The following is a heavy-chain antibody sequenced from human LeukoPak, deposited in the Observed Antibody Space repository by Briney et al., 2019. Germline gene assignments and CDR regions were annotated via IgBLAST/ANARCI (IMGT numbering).Heavy chain of an antibody. Sequence: GGSLRLSCAASGFTFSNAWMSWVRQAPGKGLEWVSVIYSGGSTYYADSVKGRFTISRDNSKNTLYLQMNSLRAEDTAVYYCARDRSGYYYFDYWGQGTLVTVSS. CDR3: ARDRSGYYYFDY. J-gene: IGHJ4*02. CDR2: IYSGGST. CDR1: GFTFSNAW. D-gene: IGHD3-22*01. V-gene: IGHV3-53*01.